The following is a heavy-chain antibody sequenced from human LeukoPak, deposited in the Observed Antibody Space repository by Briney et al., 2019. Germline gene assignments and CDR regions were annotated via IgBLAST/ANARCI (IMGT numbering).Heavy chain of an antibody. V-gene: IGHV1-69*13. CDR1: GGTFSSYA. J-gene: IGHJ6*03. D-gene: IGHD6-19*01. Sequence: GASVKVSCKASGGTFSSYAISWVRQAPGQGLGWMGGIIPIFGTANYAQKFQGRVTITADESTSTAYMELSSLRSEDTAVYYCARVASQWLPTGPHYYYYYYMDVWGKGTTVTASS. CDR3: ARVASQWLPTGPHYYYYYYMDV. CDR2: IIPIFGTA.